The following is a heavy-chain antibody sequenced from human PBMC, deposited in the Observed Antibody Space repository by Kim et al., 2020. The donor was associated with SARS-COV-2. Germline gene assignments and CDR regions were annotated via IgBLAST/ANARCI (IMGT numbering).Heavy chain of an antibody. J-gene: IGHJ4*02. Sequence: SVKVSCKASGGTFSSYAISWVRQAPGQGLEWMGGIIPIFGTANYAQKFQGRVTITADESTSTAYMELSSLRPEDTAVYYCARGRSGNSGSYIFDYWGQGTLVTVSS. CDR2: IIPIFGTA. V-gene: IGHV1-69*13. D-gene: IGHD1-26*01. CDR1: GGTFSSYA. CDR3: ARGRSGNSGSYIFDY.